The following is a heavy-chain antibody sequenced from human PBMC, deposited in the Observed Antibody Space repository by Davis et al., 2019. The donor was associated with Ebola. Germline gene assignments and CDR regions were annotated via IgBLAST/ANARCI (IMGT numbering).Heavy chain of an antibody. CDR3: ARGSLMTTVTMDV. CDR1: GYTFTSYG. V-gene: IGHV1-18*01. J-gene: IGHJ6*02. Sequence: ASVKVSCKASGYTFTSYGISWVRQAPGQGLEWMGWISAYNGNTNYAQKLQGRVTMTTDTSTSTAYMELSSLRSEDTAVYYRARGSLMTTVTMDVWGQGTTVTVSS. D-gene: IGHD4-17*01. CDR2: ISAYNGNT.